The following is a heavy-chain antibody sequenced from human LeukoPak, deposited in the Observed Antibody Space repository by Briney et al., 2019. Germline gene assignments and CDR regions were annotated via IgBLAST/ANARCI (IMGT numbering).Heavy chain of an antibody. CDR2: IIPIFGTA. V-gene: IGHV1-69*13. Sequence: SVKVSCKASGGTFSSYAISWVRQAPAQGREWMGGIIPIFGTANYAQKFQSRVTITADESTSTAYMELSSLRSEDTAVYYCAGDYGDYVFDYWGQGTLVTVSS. CDR3: AGDYGDYVFDY. D-gene: IGHD4-17*01. J-gene: IGHJ4*02. CDR1: GGTFSSYA.